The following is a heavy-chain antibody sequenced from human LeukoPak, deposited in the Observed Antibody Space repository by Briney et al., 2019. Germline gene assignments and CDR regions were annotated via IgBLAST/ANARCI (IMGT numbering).Heavy chain of an antibody. Sequence: SETLSLTCTVSGGSISSYYWSWIRQPPGKGLEWIGYIYYSGSTNYNPSLKSRVTISVDTSKNQFSLKLSSVTAADTTVYYCARGPRMTTVTTFDYWGQGTLVTVSS. J-gene: IGHJ4*02. V-gene: IGHV4-59*01. CDR1: GGSISSYY. D-gene: IGHD4-17*01. CDR2: IYYSGST. CDR3: ARGPRMTTVTTFDY.